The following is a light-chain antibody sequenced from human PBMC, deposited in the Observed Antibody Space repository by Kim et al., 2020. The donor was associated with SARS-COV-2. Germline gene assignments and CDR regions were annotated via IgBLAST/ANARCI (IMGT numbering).Light chain of an antibody. CDR3: QQFYSTPRT. CDR2: WAS. Sequence: ATINCKSSQSVLYSSNNKNYLAWYQQKPGQPPKLLIYWASTRESGVPDRFSGSGSGTDFTLTISSLQAEDVAVYYCQQFYSTPRTFGQGTKVDIK. CDR1: QSVLYSSNNKNY. V-gene: IGKV4-1*01. J-gene: IGKJ1*01.